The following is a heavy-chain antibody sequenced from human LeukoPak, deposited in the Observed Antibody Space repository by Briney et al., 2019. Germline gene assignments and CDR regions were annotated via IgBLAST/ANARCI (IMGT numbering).Heavy chain of an antibody. Sequence: GASVKVSRKASGYTFTSYGISWVRQAPGQGLEWMGWISAYNGNTNYAQKLQGRVTMTTDTSTSTAYMELRSLRSDDTAVYYCARGPPRVVPAAKFYFDYWGQGTLVTVSS. J-gene: IGHJ4*02. D-gene: IGHD2-2*01. CDR2: ISAYNGNT. CDR1: GYTFTSYG. V-gene: IGHV1-18*01. CDR3: ARGPPRVVPAAKFYFDY.